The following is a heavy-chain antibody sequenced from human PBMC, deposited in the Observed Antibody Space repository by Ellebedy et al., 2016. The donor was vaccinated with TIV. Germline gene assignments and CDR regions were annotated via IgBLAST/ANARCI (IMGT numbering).Heavy chain of an antibody. J-gene: IGHJ4*02. CDR2: INPNSGGT. CDR3: ARDSVRARGSSWYY. V-gene: IGHV1-2*02. D-gene: IGHD6-13*01. CDR1: GYTFTGYY. Sequence: ASVKVSCKASGYTFTGYYMHWVRQAPGQGLEWMGWINPNSGGTNYAQKFQGRVTMTRDTSISTAYMELRRLTSDDTAVYYCARDSVRARGSSWYYWGQGILATVSS.